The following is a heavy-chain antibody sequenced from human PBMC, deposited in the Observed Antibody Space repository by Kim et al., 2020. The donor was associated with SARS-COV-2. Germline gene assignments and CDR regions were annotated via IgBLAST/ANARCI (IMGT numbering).Heavy chain of an antibody. CDR3: AREGRYFDWLLSSGMDV. V-gene: IGHV4-38-2*02. J-gene: IGHJ6*01. D-gene: IGHD3-9*01. CDR2: IYHSGST. Sequence: SETLSLTCTVSGYSISSGYYWGWIRQPPGKGLEWIGSIYHSGSTYYNPTLKSRVTISVDTSKNQFSLKLSSVTAADTAVYYCAREGRYFDWLLSSGMDV. CDR1: GYSISSGYY.